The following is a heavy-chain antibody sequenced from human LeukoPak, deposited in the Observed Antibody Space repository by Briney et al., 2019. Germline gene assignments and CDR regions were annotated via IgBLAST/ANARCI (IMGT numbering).Heavy chain of an antibody. Sequence: PGGSLRLSCAASGFTFDDYGMSWVRQAPGKGLEWMAVISYDGKVTYYADSVKGRFTISRDNSKNTLYLQMNSLRAEDTAVYYCAKVPMVRVPFDYWGQGTLVTVSS. CDR2: ISYDGKVT. CDR3: AKVPMVRVPFDY. D-gene: IGHD3-10*01. V-gene: IGHV3-30*18. J-gene: IGHJ4*02. CDR1: GFTFDDYG.